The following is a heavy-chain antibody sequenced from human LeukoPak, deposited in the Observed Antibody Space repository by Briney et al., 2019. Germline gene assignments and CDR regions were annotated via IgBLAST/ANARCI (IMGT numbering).Heavy chain of an antibody. CDR2: INPNSGDT. V-gene: IGHV1-2*02. J-gene: IGHJ1*01. CDR3: ARGGYCSGGSCYGGFQH. D-gene: IGHD2-15*01. CDR1: GYTFTGYY. Sequence: GASVKVSCKASGYTFTGYYMHWVRQAPGQGLEWMGWINPNSGDTNYAQKFQGRVTMTRDTSISTAYMELSRLRSDDTAVYYCARGGYCSGGSCYGGFQHWGQGTLVTVSS.